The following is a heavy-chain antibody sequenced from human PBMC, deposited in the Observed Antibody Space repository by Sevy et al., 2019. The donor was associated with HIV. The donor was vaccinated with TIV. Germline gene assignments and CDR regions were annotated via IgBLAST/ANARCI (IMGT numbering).Heavy chain of an antibody. V-gene: IGHV4-39*01. J-gene: IGHJ3*01. CDR1: GGSVSNPNYY. D-gene: IGHD4-17*01. CDR2: IYYSGAT. CDR3: ERSQHFSGDYADYAFDV. Sequence: SETLSLTCSVSGGSVSNPNYYWGWIRQPPGKGLEWIGSIYYSGATSYNPSLESRVTTSVDTSNNRFSLILTSVTAADTAVYYCERSQHFSGDYADYAFDVWGQGTMVTVSS.